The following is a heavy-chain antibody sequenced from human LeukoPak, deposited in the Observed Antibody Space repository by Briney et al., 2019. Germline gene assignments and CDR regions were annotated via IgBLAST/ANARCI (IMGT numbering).Heavy chain of an antibody. Sequence: GASVKVSCKASGYTFTGYYMHWVRQAPGQGLEWMGWINPNSGGTNYAQKFQGRVTMTRDTSISTAYMELSRLSSDDTAVYYCARDRYYYDSSGSNLHYMDVWGKGTTVTVSS. V-gene: IGHV1-2*02. CDR1: GYTFTGYY. CDR3: ARDRYYYDSSGSNLHYMDV. D-gene: IGHD3-22*01. J-gene: IGHJ6*03. CDR2: INPNSGGT.